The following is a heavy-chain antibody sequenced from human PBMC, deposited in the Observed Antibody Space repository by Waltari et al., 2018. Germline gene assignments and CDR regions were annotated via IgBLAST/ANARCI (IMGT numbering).Heavy chain of an antibody. CDR2: ISSSSSTI. CDR3: ARGGLFSLQDWCDP. D-gene: IGHD4-4*01. V-gene: IGHV3-48*04. CDR1: GFTFSSYS. Sequence: EVQLVESGGGLVQPGGSLRLSCAASGFTFSSYSMNWVRQAPGKGLEWVSYISSSSSTIYYADSVKGRFTISRDNAKNSLYLQMNSLRAEDTAVYYCARGGLFSLQDWCDPWGQGTLVTVSS. J-gene: IGHJ5*02.